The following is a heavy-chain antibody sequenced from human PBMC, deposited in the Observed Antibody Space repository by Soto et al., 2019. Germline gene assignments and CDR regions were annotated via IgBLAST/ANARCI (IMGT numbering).Heavy chain of an antibody. CDR1: GFTFSSYA. J-gene: IGHJ4*02. CDR3: ARAERMSGYSYGSPFDY. V-gene: IGHV3-30-3*01. CDR2: ISYDGSNK. Sequence: GESLKISCAASGFTFSSYAVHWVRQAPGKGLEWVAVISYDGSNKYYADSVKGRFTISRDNSKNTLYLQMNSLRAEDTAVYYCARAERMSGYSYGSPFDYWGQGTLVTVSS. D-gene: IGHD5-18*01.